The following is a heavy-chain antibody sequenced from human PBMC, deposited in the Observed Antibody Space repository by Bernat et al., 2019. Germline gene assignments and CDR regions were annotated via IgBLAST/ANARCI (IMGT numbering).Heavy chain of an antibody. Sequence: QLQLQESGPGLVKPSETLSLTCTVSGGSISSSSYYWGWIRQPPGKGLEWIGSIYYSGSTYYNPSLKSRVTISVDTSENQFSLKLSSVTAADTAVYYCARHGDGWWLPYAFDIWGQGTMVTVSS. CDR2: IYYSGST. CDR1: GGSISSSSYY. CDR3: ARHGDGWWLPYAFDI. V-gene: IGHV4-39*01. J-gene: IGHJ3*02. D-gene: IGHD2-15*01.